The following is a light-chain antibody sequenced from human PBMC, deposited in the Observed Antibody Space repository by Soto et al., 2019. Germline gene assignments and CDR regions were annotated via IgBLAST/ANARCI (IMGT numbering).Light chain of an antibody. J-gene: IGKJ1*01. CDR2: DAS. Sequence: DIQLTQSPSSLSASVGDKVTITCRASQSIRSYLNWVQQKPGKAPKLLIYDASSLQTGVRSRFSGSGSGTDFSLSISSLQPEDFATYYCQQSYSTPPWTFGQGTKVEIK. CDR3: QQSYSTPPWT. CDR1: QSIRSY. V-gene: IGKV1-39*01.